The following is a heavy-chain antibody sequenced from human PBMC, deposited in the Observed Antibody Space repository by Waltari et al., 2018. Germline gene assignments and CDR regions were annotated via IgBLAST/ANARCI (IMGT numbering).Heavy chain of an antibody. Sequence: QVQLQQWGAGLLKPSETLSLTCAVYGGSFSGYYWSWIRQPPGKGLEWIGEINHSGSTNYNPSLKSRVTISVDTSKNQFSLKLSSVTAADTAVYYCASGPYHYDSSGYPLDYWGQGTLVTVSS. CDR1: GGSFSGYY. V-gene: IGHV4-34*01. CDR3: ASGPYHYDSSGYPLDY. J-gene: IGHJ4*02. CDR2: INHSGST. D-gene: IGHD3-22*01.